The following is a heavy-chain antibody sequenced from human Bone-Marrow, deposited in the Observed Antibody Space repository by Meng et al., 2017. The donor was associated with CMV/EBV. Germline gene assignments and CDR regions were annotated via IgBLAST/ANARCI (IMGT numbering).Heavy chain of an antibody. V-gene: IGHV4-34*01. D-gene: IGHD5-12*01. CDR2: INHSGST. J-gene: IGHJ4*02. CDR3: AASRLRFQPFDY. CDR1: GGSFSGYY. Sequence: LTFAVYGGSFSGYYWSWIRQPPGKGLEWIGEINHSGSTNYNPSLKSRVTISVDTSKNQFSLKLSSVTAADTAVYYCAASRLRFQPFDYWGQGTLVTVSS.